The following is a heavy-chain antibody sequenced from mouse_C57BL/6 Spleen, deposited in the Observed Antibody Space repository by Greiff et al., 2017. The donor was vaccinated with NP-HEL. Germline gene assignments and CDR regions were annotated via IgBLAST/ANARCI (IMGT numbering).Heavy chain of an antibody. J-gene: IGHJ1*03. V-gene: IGHV1-82*01. Sequence: VKLQESGPELVKPGASVKISCKASGYAFSSSWMNWVKQRPGKGLEWIGRIYPGDGDTNYNGKFKGKATLTADKSSSTAYMQLSSLKSEDSAVYFCARRDLYYDYPYWYFDVWGTGTTVTVSS. CDR3: ARRDLYYDYPYWYFDV. CDR2: IYPGDGDT. D-gene: IGHD2-4*01. CDR1: GYAFSSSW.